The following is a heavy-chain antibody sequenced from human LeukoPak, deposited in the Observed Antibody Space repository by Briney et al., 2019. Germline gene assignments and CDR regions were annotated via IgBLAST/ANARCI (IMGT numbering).Heavy chain of an antibody. CDR1: GGSFSGYY. V-gene: IGHV4-34*01. CDR3: ARGLPSSYYYYYYMGV. Sequence: PSETLSLTCAVYGGSFSGYYWSWIRQPPGKGLEWIGEINHSGSTNYNPSLKSRATISVDTSKNQFSLKLSSVTAADTAVYYCARGLPSSYYYYYYMGVWGKGTTVTVSS. J-gene: IGHJ6*03. D-gene: IGHD6-13*01. CDR2: INHSGST.